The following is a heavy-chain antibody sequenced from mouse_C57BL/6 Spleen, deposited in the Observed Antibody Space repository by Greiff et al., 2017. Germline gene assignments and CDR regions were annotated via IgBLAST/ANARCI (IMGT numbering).Heavy chain of an antibody. CDR1: GFNIKDDY. CDR2: IDPENGDT. D-gene: IGHD1-1*01. CDR3: TKGSSYYFDY. Sequence: VQLQQSGAELVRPGASVKLSCTASGFNIKDDYMHWVKQRPEQGLEWIGWIDPENGDTAYASKFQGKATITADTSSNTAYLQLSSLTSEDTAVYYCTKGSSYYFDYWGQGTTLTVSS. J-gene: IGHJ2*01. V-gene: IGHV14-4*01.